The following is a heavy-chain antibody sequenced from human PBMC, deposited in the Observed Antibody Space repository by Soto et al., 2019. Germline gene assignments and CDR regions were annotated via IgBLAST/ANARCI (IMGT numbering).Heavy chain of an antibody. CDR2: ISYDGSHK. CDR3: ARKGDPTNWGSGNAFDV. CDR1: GFTFTNYA. J-gene: IGHJ3*01. Sequence: QGQLVESGGGVVQPGRSMRLSCAASGFTFTNYAIHWVRQAPGKGLEWVAVISYDGSHKYYADSVKGRFTISRDNSKNTLYLQMNSLRVEDTAVYYCARKGDPTNWGSGNAFDVWGQGTMVTVSS. D-gene: IGHD7-27*01. V-gene: IGHV3-30-3*01.